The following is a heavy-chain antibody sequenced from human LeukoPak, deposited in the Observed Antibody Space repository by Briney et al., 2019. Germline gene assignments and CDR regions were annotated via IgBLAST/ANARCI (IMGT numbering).Heavy chain of an antibody. Sequence: ASVKVSCKASGYTFTVYYMHWVRQAPGQGLEWMGWINPNSGGTNYAQKFQGRVTMTMDTSISTAYMELSRLRSDDTAVYYCARGGVYYDFWSGWTTDYYFYYMDVWGKGTTVTVSS. V-gene: IGHV1-2*02. J-gene: IGHJ6*03. CDR2: INPNSGGT. D-gene: IGHD3-3*01. CDR1: GYTFTVYY. CDR3: ARGGVYYDFWSGWTTDYYFYYMDV.